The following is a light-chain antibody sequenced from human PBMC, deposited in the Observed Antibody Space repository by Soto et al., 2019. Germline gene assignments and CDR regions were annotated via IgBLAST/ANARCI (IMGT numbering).Light chain of an antibody. CDR3: QQGASCHLA. J-gene: IGKJ4*01. CDR1: EYIGTW. CDR2: AAS. V-gene: IGKV1-12*01. Sequence: DIQMTQSPSSVSASVGDTVTITCRASEYIGTWLAWYQQKPGKAPNLLISAASSLQSGVPTRFSGSGSGTDFTRTISSLQPEDFATYFCQQGASCHLAFGGGTKVEIK.